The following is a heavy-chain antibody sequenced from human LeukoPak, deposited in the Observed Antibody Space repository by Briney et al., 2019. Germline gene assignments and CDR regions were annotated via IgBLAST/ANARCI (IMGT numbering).Heavy chain of an antibody. CDR1: GGTFSSYA. D-gene: IGHD2-2*01. V-gene: IGHV1-69*13. CDR3: ARGGSSTLSWFDP. CDR2: IIPIFGTA. J-gene: IGHJ5*02. Sequence: ASVKVSCKASGGTFSSYAISWVRQAPGRGLEWLGGIIPIFGTANYAQKFQGRVTITADESTSTAYMELSSLRSEDTAVYYCARGGSSTLSWFDPWGQGTLVTVSS.